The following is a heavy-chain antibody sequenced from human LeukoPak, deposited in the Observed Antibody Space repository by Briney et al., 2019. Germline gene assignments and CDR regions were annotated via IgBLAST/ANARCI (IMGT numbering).Heavy chain of an antibody. CDR3: AKIRYYDSSGYAPSDI. CDR1: GFTFSSYA. CDR2: ISGSGGST. V-gene: IGHV3-23*01. J-gene: IGHJ3*02. D-gene: IGHD3-22*01. Sequence: GGSLRLSCAASGFTFSSYAMSWVRQAPGKGLEWVSAISGSGGSTYYADSVKGRFSISRDNSKNTLYLQMNSLRAEDTAVYYCAKIRYYDSSGYAPSDIWGQGTMVTVSS.